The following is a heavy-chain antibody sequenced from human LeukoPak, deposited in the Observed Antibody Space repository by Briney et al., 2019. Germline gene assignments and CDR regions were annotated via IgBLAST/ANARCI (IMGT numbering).Heavy chain of an antibody. D-gene: IGHD3-10*01. CDR1: GFTFSNYG. CDR2: IRYDGNSK. V-gene: IGHV3-30*02. CDR3: AKDYGGGYYYYYMDV. J-gene: IGHJ6*03. Sequence: GGSLRLSCAASGFTFSNYGMHWVRQAPGKGLEWVAFIRYDGNSKSYADSVKGRFTISRDNSKNTLYLQMNSLRPEDTAVYYCAKDYGGGYYYYYMDVWGKGTTVTVSS.